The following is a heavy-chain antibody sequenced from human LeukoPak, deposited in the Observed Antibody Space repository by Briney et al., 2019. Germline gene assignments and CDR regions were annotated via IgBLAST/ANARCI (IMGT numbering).Heavy chain of an antibody. D-gene: IGHD4-23*01. Sequence: SETLSLTCTVSGVSISYNYWSWIRQPPGKGLGWIGNIFYTGTTEYNPSLTCRVSMSLDTSKNQFTLRLSSVTAGNTVVYYCARQHGGNYLDFGDQGTLVTVSS. CDR2: IFYTGTT. CDR1: GVSISYNY. CDR3: ARQHGGNYLDF. V-gene: IGHV4-59*01. J-gene: IGHJ4*02.